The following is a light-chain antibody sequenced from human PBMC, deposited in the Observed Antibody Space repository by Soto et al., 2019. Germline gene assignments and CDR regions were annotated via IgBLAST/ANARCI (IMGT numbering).Light chain of an antibody. CDR3: QQYNTFPLT. Sequence: DIHMTQSPSTLSASVGDRVTITCRASQSLSSWLAWYQEKPGKAPKLLIYKASSLESGVPSRFSGSGSETEFTLTISSLQPDDFATYYCQQYNTFPLTFGGGTKVEIK. J-gene: IGKJ4*01. V-gene: IGKV1-5*03. CDR1: QSLSSW. CDR2: KAS.